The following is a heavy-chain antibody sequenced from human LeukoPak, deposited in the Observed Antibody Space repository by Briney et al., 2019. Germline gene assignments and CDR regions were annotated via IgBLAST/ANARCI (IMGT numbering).Heavy chain of an antibody. J-gene: IGHJ5*02. D-gene: IGHD2-2*01. CDR3: ARFMRYFSRTSSTKTNWFAP. V-gene: IGHV1-18*01. Sequence: ASVKVSCKASGYTFTSYGISWVRQAPGQGLEWMGWISAYNGNTNYAQKLQGRVTMTTDTSTTTAYMELRSLRSDDTAVYYCARFMRYFSRTSSTKTNWFAPWGQGTLVTVSS. CDR2: ISAYNGNT. CDR1: GYTFTSYG.